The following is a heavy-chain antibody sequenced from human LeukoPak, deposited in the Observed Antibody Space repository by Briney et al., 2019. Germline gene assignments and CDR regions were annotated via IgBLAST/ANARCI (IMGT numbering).Heavy chain of an antibody. V-gene: IGHV3-64*01. CDR3: ARDAFDYVWGSYPVY. D-gene: IGHD3-16*02. Sequence: GGSLRLSCAASGFTFSSYAMRWVRQAPGKGLEYVSAISSNGGSTYYANSVKGRFTISRDNSKNTLYLQMGSLRAEDMAVYYCARDAFDYVWGSYPVYWGQGTLVTVSS. J-gene: IGHJ4*02. CDR2: ISSNGGST. CDR1: GFTFSSYA.